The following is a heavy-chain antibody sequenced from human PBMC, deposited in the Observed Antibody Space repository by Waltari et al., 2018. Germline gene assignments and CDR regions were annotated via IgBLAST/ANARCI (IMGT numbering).Heavy chain of an antibody. CDR3: ARDTRFLEWLSHYGMDV. CDR2: IIPIFGTA. V-gene: IGHV1-69*01. D-gene: IGHD3-3*01. CDR1: VGNFTSYD. Sequence: QVPLVQSGAEVKKHGSSVTVSCKASVGNFTSYDITWVRQAPGQGREWMGGIIPIFGTANDAQKFQGRVTITADESTSTAYMELSSLRSEETAVYYCARDTRFLEWLSHYGMDVWGQGTTVTVSS. J-gene: IGHJ6*02.